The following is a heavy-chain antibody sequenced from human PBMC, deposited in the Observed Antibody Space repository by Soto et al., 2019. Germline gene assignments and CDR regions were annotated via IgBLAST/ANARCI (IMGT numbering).Heavy chain of an antibody. D-gene: IGHD1-26*01. CDR2: INPATGAP. Sequence: GASVKVSCKASGYTFTDNFVHWVRQAPGQGLEWMGWINPATGAPKIAWRFQGGVTMTRDTSISTAKLELRSLRSDDTAVYFCAREFAVKTLLNAGSLHFDHWGQGSLVTVPQ. J-gene: IGHJ4*02. CDR3: AREFAVKTLLNAGSLHFDH. V-gene: IGHV1-2*02. CDR1: GYTFTDNF.